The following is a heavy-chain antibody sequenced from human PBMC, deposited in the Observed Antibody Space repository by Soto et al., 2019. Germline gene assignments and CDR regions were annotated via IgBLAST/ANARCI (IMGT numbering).Heavy chain of an antibody. Sequence: QVQLQESGPGLVKPSQTLSLTCTVSGGSISSGGYYWSWIRQHPGKGLEWIGYIYYSGSTYYNPSLKSRVTISVDTSKNQFSLKLSSVTAADTAVYYCARDQKLTYYYDSSGYFESTDAFDIWGQGTMVTVSS. CDR2: IYYSGST. V-gene: IGHV4-31*03. CDR3: ARDQKLTYYYDSSGYFESTDAFDI. J-gene: IGHJ3*02. CDR1: GGSISSGGYY. D-gene: IGHD3-22*01.